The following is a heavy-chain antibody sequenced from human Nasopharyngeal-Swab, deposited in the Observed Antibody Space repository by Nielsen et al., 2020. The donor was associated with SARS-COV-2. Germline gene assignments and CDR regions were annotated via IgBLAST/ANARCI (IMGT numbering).Heavy chain of an antibody. CDR1: GFTFSSYG. V-gene: IGHV3-30*18. D-gene: IGHD6-13*01. CDR3: AKGIAEPNFDY. CDR2: ISYDGSNK. Sequence: GSLKISCAASGFTFSSYGMHWVRQAPGKGLEWVAVISYDGSNKYYADSVKGRFTISRDNSKNTLYLQMNSLRAEDTAVYYCAKGIAEPNFDYWGQGTLVTVSS. J-gene: IGHJ4*02.